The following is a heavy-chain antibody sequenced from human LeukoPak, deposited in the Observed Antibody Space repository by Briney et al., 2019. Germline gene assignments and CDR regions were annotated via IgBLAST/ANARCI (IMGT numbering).Heavy chain of an antibody. J-gene: IGHJ4*02. V-gene: IGHV3-23*01. CDR3: AKDARRSSGWFFFDH. D-gene: IGHD6-19*01. CDR1: GFAFSRQD. CDR2: ISDSGERT. Sequence: GGALRLSCAASGFAFSRQDMGWVRHTLEKGLEWVSGISDSGERTYYADSVKGRFSISRDNSKNTLYLQMNRLRVEDTAIYYCAKDARRSSGWFFFDHWGQGTLVTVSS.